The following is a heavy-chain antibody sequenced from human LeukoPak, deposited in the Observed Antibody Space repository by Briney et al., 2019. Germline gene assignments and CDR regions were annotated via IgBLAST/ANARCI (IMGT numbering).Heavy chain of an antibody. J-gene: IGHJ4*02. V-gene: IGHV1-18*01. Sequence: ASVKVSCKASGYTFTSYGISWVRQAPGQGLEWMGWISAYNGNTNYAQKLQGRVTMTTDTSTSTVYMELSSLRSEDTAVYYCATGRGSGYGLNSRNFDYWGQGTLVTVSS. CDR3: ATGRGSGYGLNSRNFDY. CDR2: ISAYNGNT. CDR1: GYTFTSYG. D-gene: IGHD5-12*01.